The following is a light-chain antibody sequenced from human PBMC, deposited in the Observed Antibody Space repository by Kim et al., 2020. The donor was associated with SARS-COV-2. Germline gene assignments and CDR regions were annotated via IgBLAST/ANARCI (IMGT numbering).Light chain of an antibody. CDR1: QDIRND. Sequence: ASVADRVTIPCRASQDIRNDLGWYQQNPARVPKRLIYGASSLQSRVPSRFSGSGSGTEFTLTISSLQPEDFATYFCLQHNTYPITFGQGTRLEIK. CDR2: GAS. J-gene: IGKJ5*01. CDR3: LQHNTYPIT. V-gene: IGKV1-17*01.